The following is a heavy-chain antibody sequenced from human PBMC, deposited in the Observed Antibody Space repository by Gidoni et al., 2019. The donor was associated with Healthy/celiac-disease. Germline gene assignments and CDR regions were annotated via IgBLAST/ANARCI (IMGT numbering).Heavy chain of an antibody. Sequence: QVQLVESGGGVVQPGRSLRLSCAASGFTFSSYAMHLVRQAPGKGLEWVAVISYDGSNKYYADSVKGRFTISRDNSKNTLYLQMNSLRAEDTAVYYCARDMGGSYYYYGMDVWGQGTTVTVSS. D-gene: IGHD1-26*01. V-gene: IGHV3-30-3*01. CDR2: ISYDGSNK. CDR1: GFTFSSYA. J-gene: IGHJ6*02. CDR3: ARDMGGSYYYYGMDV.